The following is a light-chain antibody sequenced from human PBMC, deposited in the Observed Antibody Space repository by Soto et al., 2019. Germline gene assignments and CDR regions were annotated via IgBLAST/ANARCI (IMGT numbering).Light chain of an antibody. Sequence: QSVLTQPPSVSAAPGQKVTISCSGSISNIGNNYVSWYQQLPGAAPKLLIYETYKLPSGIPDRLSASKSGTSATLGITGLQTGDEADYYCATWDSSLSVVFGGGTKLTVL. J-gene: IGLJ3*02. CDR3: ATWDSSLSVV. CDR1: ISNIGNNY. CDR2: ETY. V-gene: IGLV1-51*02.